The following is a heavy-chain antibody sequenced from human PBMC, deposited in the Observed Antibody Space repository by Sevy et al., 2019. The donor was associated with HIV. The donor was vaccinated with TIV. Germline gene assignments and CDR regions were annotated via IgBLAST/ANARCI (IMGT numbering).Heavy chain of an antibody. J-gene: IGHJ6*02. D-gene: IGHD2-2*01. CDR2: IIPIFGTA. CDR3: ARDREGRDIVVVPAARSYYYGMDV. V-gene: IGHV1-69*13. CDR1: GGTFSSYA. Sequence: ASVKVSCKASGGTFSSYAISWVRQAPGQGLEWMGGIIPIFGTANYAQKFQGRVTITADESTSTAYMELRSLRSVDTAVYYCARDREGRDIVVVPAARSYYYGMDVWGQGTTVTVSS.